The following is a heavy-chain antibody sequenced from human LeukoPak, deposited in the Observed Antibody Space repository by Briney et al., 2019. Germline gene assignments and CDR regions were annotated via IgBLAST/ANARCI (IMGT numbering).Heavy chain of an antibody. CDR3: ALGPSYCGGDCYSAGAFDI. D-gene: IGHD2-21*02. J-gene: IGHJ3*02. CDR2: ISSSGSTI. V-gene: IGHV3-48*03. CDR1: GFTFSSYE. Sequence: PGGSLRLSCAASGFTFSSYEMNWVRQAPGKGLTWVSYISSSGSTIYYADSVKGRFTISRDNAKNSLYLQMNSLRDEDTAVYYCALGPSYCGGDCYSAGAFDIWGQGTMVTVSS.